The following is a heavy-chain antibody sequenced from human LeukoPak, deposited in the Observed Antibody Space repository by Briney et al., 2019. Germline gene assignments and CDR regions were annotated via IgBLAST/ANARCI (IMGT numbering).Heavy chain of an antibody. V-gene: IGHV3-7*01. J-gene: IGHJ4*02. D-gene: IGHD6-13*01. Sequence: GGSLRLSCAASGFTLSSYWMSWARQAPGKGLEWVANIKQDGSEKYYVDSVKGRFTISRDNAKNSLYLQLNSLRAEDTAVYYCARIAVAGFAYWGQGTLATVPS. CDR3: ARIAVAGFAY. CDR1: GFTLSSYW. CDR2: IKQDGSEK.